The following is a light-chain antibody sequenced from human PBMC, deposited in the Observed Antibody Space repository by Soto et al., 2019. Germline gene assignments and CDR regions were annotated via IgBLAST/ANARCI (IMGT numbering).Light chain of an antibody. J-gene: IGKJ1*01. CDR3: QQYDNWPQT. CDR2: GAS. CDR1: QSVSSN. Sequence: EIVMTQSPATLSVSPGERATLSCRASQSVSSNLAWYQQKPGQAPRLLMYGASTRATGIPARFSGTGSGTDFTLTVSSLQSEDFAVYYCQQYDNWPQTLGQGTKVEIK. V-gene: IGKV3-15*01.